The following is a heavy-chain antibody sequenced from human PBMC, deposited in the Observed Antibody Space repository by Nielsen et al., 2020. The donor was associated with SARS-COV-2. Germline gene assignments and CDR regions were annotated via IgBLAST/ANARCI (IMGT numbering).Heavy chain of an antibody. D-gene: IGHD2-2*01. V-gene: IGHV1-18*04. CDR1: GYTFTSYG. Sequence: ASVKVSCKASGYTFTSYGISWVRQAPGQGLEWMGWISAYNGNTNYAQKLQGRVTMTTDTSTSTAYMELRSLRSDDTAVYYCARGYCSSTSCYSHYYYYYMDVWGKGTTVTVSS. CDR2: ISAYNGNT. CDR3: ARGYCSSTSCYSHYYYYYMDV. J-gene: IGHJ6*03.